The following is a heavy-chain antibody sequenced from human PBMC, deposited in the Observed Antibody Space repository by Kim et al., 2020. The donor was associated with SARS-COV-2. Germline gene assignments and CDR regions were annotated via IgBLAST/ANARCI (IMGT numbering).Heavy chain of an antibody. CDR2: SGGST. D-gene: IGHD1-1*01. J-gene: IGHJ4*02. V-gene: IGHV1-46*01. Sequence: SGGSTRYAQKFQGGDTMTSDTSTSTVYMELSSLRSEDTAVYYCAREGTSYWGQGTLVTVSS. CDR3: AREGTSY.